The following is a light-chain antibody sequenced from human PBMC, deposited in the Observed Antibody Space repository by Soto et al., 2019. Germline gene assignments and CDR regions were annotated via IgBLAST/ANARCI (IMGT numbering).Light chain of an antibody. V-gene: IGKV1-5*01. J-gene: IGKJ2*01. Sequence: DIPMTQSPSTLSASVGDRVTITCRASQSISNRLAWYQHRPGKAPKLLIYDASSLEAGVPSRFTGSGSGTEFIFTISTLQPEDFAISYCQQYDTFPYTFGLGTNLDI. CDR2: DAS. CDR1: QSISNR. CDR3: QQYDTFPYT.